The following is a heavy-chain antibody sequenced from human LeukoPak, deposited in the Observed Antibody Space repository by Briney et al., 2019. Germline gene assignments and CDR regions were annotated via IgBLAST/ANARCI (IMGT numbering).Heavy chain of an antibody. CDR1: GFTFSSYA. CDR2: SGDNP. J-gene: IGHJ3*02. Sequence: GRSLRLSCAASGFTFSSYAMSWVRQAPGKGLERVSSSGDNPRYSDSVKGRFTISRDNFKNTLDLQMNGLRAEDTAVYYCAKSWRSYDSSTNYYAFDMWGQGTMVTVSS. CDR3: AKSWRSYDSSTNYYAFDM. D-gene: IGHD3-22*01. V-gene: IGHV3-23*01.